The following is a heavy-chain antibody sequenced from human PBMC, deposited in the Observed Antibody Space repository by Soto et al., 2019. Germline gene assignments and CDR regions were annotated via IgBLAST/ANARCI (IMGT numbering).Heavy chain of an antibody. V-gene: IGHV4-38-2*01. J-gene: IGHJ4*02. Sequence: LSLTCAVTGSSISSDYYSSWIRQPPVKGLEWSVSIYHSESTYYNPCVKRRDTISVDTSKNQFSLKLSSVTAADTAVYYCARFGGVFMITFGGVIVWGQGTLVTGSS. CDR3: ARFGGVFMITFGGVIV. D-gene: IGHD3-16*02. CDR2: IYHSEST. CDR1: GSSISSDYY.